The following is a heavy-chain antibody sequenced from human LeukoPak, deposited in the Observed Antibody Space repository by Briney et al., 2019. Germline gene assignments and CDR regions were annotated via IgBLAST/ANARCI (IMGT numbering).Heavy chain of an antibody. CDR1: GFTFSSYS. Sequence: GGSLRLSCAASGFTFSSYSMNWVRQAPGKGLQWVSSISSSGSYIYYADSVKGRFTISRDNAKNSLYLQMNSLRAEDTAVYYCARDFRASYDSSGYYPMGDWGQGTLVTVSS. V-gene: IGHV3-21*01. J-gene: IGHJ4*02. CDR2: ISSSGSYI. CDR3: ARDFRASYDSSGYYPMGD. D-gene: IGHD3-22*01.